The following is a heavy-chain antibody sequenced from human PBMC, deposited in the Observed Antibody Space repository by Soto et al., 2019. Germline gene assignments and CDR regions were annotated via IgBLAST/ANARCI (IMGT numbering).Heavy chain of an antibody. CDR3: ARGSQWLDY. CDR1: GGSLSGYY. D-gene: IGHD6-19*01. Sequence: KPSETLSLTCTVYGGSLSGYYWSWIRQPPGKGLEWIGEINHSGTTIYNPSLKSRVTISVDTSKNQFSPRLSSVTAADTAVYYCARGSQWLDYWGQGTLVTVSS. CDR2: INHSGTT. J-gene: IGHJ4*02. V-gene: IGHV4-34*01.